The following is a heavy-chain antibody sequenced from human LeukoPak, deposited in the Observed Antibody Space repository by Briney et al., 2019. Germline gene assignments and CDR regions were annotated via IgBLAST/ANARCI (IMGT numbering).Heavy chain of an antibody. V-gene: IGHV4-34*01. CDR1: GGSFSGYY. J-gene: IGHJ4*02. CDR3: ARDYYTADY. CDR2: INHRGST. Sequence: PSETLSLTCAVYGGSFSGYYWSWIRQPPGKGREGIGEINHRGSTNYNPSLKRRDTISVDTSKNQFSLKLSSVTAADAAIYYCARDYYTADYWGQGTLVTVSS. D-gene: IGHD3-3*01.